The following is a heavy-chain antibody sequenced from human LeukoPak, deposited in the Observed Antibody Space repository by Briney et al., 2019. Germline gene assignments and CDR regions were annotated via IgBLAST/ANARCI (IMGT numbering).Heavy chain of an antibody. J-gene: IGHJ3*01. CDR2: ISYDGNNK. Sequence: GGSLRLSCAASGFPFSSYGTHWIRQAPGKGLEWVAFISYDGNNKYFVDSVKGRFTISRDKSKSTMDLQMNSLKVEDTAIYFCTKSYCGGDCQNLDGFDVWGQGTMVIVSS. D-gene: IGHD2-21*02. V-gene: IGHV3-30*02. CDR1: GFPFSSYG. CDR3: TKSYCGGDCQNLDGFDV.